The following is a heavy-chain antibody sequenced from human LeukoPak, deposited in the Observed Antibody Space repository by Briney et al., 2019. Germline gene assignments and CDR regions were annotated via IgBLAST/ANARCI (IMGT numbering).Heavy chain of an antibody. Sequence: GGSLRLSCSASGCTFSSCAMSWVRQTPGKGLEWVSGISGGGDETYYADSVKGRFTIARDNSKSTLYLQMNSLRAEDTAVYYCVKEGPLRMTDFDFWAQGALVTVSS. CDR3: VKEGPLRMTDFDF. V-gene: IGHV3-23*01. CDR2: ISGGGDET. J-gene: IGHJ4*02. D-gene: IGHD2-15*01. CDR1: GCTFSSCA.